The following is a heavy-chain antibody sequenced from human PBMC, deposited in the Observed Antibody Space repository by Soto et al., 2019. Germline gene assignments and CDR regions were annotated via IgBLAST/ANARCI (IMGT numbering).Heavy chain of an antibody. CDR3: ARDVVSDPRYDY. CDR2: IYYSGST. D-gene: IGHD2-21*01. V-gene: IGHV4-59*01. Sequence: SETLSLTCTVSGGSISSYYWSWIRQPPGKGLEWIGYIYYSGSTNYNPSLKSRVTISVDTSKNQFSLKLSSVTAADTAVYYCARDVVSDPRYDYWGQGTLVTVSS. CDR1: GGSISSYY. J-gene: IGHJ4*02.